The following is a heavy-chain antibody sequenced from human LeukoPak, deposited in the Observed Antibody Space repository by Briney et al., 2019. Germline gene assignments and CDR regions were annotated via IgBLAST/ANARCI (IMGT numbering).Heavy chain of an antibody. CDR1: GCSISSYY. D-gene: IGHD6-13*01. V-gene: IGHV4-4*09. CDR2: IYTSGST. J-gene: IGHJ5*02. Sequence: PSETLSLTCTVSGCSISSYYWSWIRQPPGKGLEWIGYIYTSGSTNYNPSLKSRVTISVDTSKNQFSLKLSSVTAADTAVYYCARRTAAANWFDPWGQGTLVTVSS. CDR3: ARRTAAANWFDP.